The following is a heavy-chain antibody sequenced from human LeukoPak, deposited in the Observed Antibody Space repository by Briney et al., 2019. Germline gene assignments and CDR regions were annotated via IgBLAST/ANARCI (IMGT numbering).Heavy chain of an antibody. Sequence: GGSLRLSCVASGFTFSHAWVSWVRQAPGKGLEWVGRIKSKNDGETRDYAAPVKGRFTISRDDSKSEVYLQMSSLKTEDTAVYYCVGRPWNFDYWGQGTLVTVSS. CDR1: GFTFSHAW. CDR2: IKSKNDGETR. CDR3: VGRPWNFDY. D-gene: IGHD1-1*01. J-gene: IGHJ4*02. V-gene: IGHV3-15*01.